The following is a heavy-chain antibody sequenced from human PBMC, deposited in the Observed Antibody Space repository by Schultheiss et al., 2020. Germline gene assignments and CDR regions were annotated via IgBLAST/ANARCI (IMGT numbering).Heavy chain of an antibody. Sequence: SETLSLTCAVYGGSFSGYYWSWIRQPPGKGLEWIGHIYYSGSTYYNPSLKSRVTISVDTSKNQFSLKLSSVTAADTAVYYCARARATDYGLDYWGQGTLVTVSS. CDR2: IYYSGST. CDR3: ARARATDYGLDY. CDR1: GGSFSGYY. J-gene: IGHJ4*02. D-gene: IGHD4-17*01. V-gene: IGHV4-59*01.